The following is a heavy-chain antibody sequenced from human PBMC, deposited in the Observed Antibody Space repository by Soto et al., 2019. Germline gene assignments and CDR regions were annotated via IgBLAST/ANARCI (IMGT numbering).Heavy chain of an antibody. CDR3: ARDSVFADARPSDRALWFDP. V-gene: IGHV1-69*04. Sequence: ASVKVSCKASGGTFSSYTISWVRQAPGQGLEWMGRIIPILGIANYAQKFQGRVTITADKSTSTAYMELSSLRSEDTAVYYCARDSVFADARPSDRALWFDPWGQGTLVTVSS. J-gene: IGHJ5*02. CDR1: GGTFSSYT. D-gene: IGHD1-26*01. CDR2: IIPILGIA.